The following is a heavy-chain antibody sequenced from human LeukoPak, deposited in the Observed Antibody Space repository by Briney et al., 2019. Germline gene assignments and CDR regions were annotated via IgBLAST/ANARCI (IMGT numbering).Heavy chain of an antibody. CDR3: AKGQWLVLLRGHYFDY. V-gene: IGHV4-59*01. D-gene: IGHD6-19*01. J-gene: IGHJ4*02. CDR1: GGSISSYY. CDR2: IYYSGST. Sequence: KPSETLSLTCTVSGGSISSYYWSWIRQPPGKGLEWIGYIYYSGSTNYNPSLKSRVTISVDTSKNQFSLKLNSVTAADTAVYYCAKGQWLVLLRGHYFDYWGQGTLVTVSS.